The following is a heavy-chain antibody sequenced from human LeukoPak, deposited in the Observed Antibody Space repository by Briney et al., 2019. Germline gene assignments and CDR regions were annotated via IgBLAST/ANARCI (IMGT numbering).Heavy chain of an antibody. CDR3: AKDKAVAGMTWYGMDV. CDR1: GFTFSSYG. V-gene: IGHV3-30*18. CDR2: ISYDGSNK. Sequence: PGGSLRLSCAASGFTFSSYGMHWVRQAPGKGLEWVAVISYDGSNKYYADSVKGRFTISRDNSKNTLYLQMNSLRAEDTALYYCAKDKAVAGMTWYGMDVWGQGTTVTVSS. D-gene: IGHD6-19*01. J-gene: IGHJ6*02.